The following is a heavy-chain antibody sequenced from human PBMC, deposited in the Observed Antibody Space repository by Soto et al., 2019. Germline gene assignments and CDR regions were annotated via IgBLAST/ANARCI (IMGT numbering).Heavy chain of an antibody. Sequence: QVQLVESGGGVVQPGRSLRLSCAASGFTFSSYAMHWVRQAPGKGLEWVAVISYDGSNKYYADSVKGRFTISRDNSKTTLDLQMNSRRAEDTAVYYCARVGTAMVHATHYFDYWGQGTLVTVSS. V-gene: IGHV3-30-3*01. CDR1: GFTFSSYA. CDR3: ARVGTAMVHATHYFDY. D-gene: IGHD5-18*01. J-gene: IGHJ4*02. CDR2: ISYDGSNK.